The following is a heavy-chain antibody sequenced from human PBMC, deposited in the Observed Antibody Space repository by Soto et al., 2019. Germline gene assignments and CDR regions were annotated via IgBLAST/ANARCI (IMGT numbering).Heavy chain of an antibody. J-gene: IGHJ6*02. CDR3: AKDQAMTTVFYYYGMDV. Sequence: GGSLRLSCAASGFTFSSYGMHWVRQAPGKGLEWVAVIWYDGSNKYYADSVKGRFTISRDNSKNTLYLQMNSLRAEDTAVYYCAKDQAMTTVFYYYGMDVWGQGTTVTVSS. CDR2: IWYDGSNK. CDR1: GFTFSSYG. V-gene: IGHV3-30*02. D-gene: IGHD4-4*01.